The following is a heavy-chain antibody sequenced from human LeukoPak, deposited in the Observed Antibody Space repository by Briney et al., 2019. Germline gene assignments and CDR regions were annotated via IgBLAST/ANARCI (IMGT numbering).Heavy chain of an antibody. Sequence: PSXXLSLTCTVSGGSISSSSYYWGWIRQPPGKGLEWIGSIYYSGSTYYNPSLKSRVTISVDTSKNQFSLKLSSVTAADTAVYYCARHGALYYEEDWFDPWGQGTLVAVSS. J-gene: IGHJ5*02. CDR2: IYYSGST. CDR3: ARHGALYYEEDWFDP. D-gene: IGHD3-3*01. CDR1: GGSISSSSYY. V-gene: IGHV4-39*01.